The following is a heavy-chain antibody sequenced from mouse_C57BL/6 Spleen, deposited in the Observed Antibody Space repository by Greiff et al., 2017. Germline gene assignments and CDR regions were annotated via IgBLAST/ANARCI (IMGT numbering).Heavy chain of an antibody. V-gene: IGHV1-52*01. CDR1: GYTFTSYW. D-gene: IGHD5-1*01. Sequence: QVQLQQPGAELVRPGSSVKLSCKASGYTFTSYWMHWVKQRPIQGLEWIGNIDPSDSETHYNQKFKDKATLTVDKSSSTAYLQLSSLTSEDSAVYYCARQVPAYYFDDWGQGTTLSVSS. CDR3: ARQVPAYYFDD. J-gene: IGHJ2*01. CDR2: IDPSDSET.